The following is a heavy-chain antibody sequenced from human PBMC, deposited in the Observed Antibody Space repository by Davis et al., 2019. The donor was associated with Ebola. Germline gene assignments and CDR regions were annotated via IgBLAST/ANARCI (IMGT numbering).Heavy chain of an antibody. CDR1: GDSVSTWNSY. CDR2: IYYSGTT. V-gene: IGHV4-39*01. D-gene: IGHD2-2*02. Sequence: SETLSLTCTVSGDSVSTWNSYWGWIYQPPGKGLEWIGSIYYSGTTYYNPSLKSRVTISVDASKNQFSLNLISFTAADTATYYCARGHCSTASCFTAFDIWGQGTMVTVSS. CDR3: ARGHCSTASCFTAFDI. J-gene: IGHJ3*02.